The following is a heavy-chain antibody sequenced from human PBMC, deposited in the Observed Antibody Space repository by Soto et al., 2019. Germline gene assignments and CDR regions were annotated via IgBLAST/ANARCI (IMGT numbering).Heavy chain of an antibody. J-gene: IGHJ5*02. V-gene: IGHV3-7*01. CDR2: IKQDGTEK. CDR1: GFTFSTYW. CDR3: TKGYTTFDP. Sequence: EVQLVESGGGLVQPGGSLRLSCAASGFTFSTYWMSWVRQAPGKGLEWVANIKQDGTEKYYVDSVKGRFTISRDNAQNSLYLQMISLRAEDTAVYYCTKGYTTFDPCGQGTLVTVSS. D-gene: IGHD2-2*02.